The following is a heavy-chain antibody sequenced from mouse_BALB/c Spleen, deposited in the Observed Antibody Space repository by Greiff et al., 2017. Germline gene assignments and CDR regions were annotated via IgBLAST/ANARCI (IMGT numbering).Heavy chain of an antibody. Sequence: EVKVVESGGGLVQPGGSLRLSCATSGFTFTDYYMSWVRQPPGKALEWLGFIRNKANGYTTEYSASVKGRFTISRDNSQSILYLQMNTLRAEDSATYYCARDMRWDGYFDYWGQGTTLTVSS. CDR2: IRNKANGYTT. CDR1: GFTFTDYY. D-gene: IGHD4-1*01. J-gene: IGHJ2*01. V-gene: IGHV7-3*02. CDR3: ARDMRWDGYFDY.